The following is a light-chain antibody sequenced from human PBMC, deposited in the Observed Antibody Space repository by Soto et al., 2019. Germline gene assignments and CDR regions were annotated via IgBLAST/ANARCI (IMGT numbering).Light chain of an antibody. Sequence: QSALTQPASVSGSPGQSITISCTGTSSDIGGYKYVSWYQQHPGKAPKLMIYEVTYRPSGVSDRFSGSKSGNTASLTVSGLQAEDDADYYCSSYTSSGTLYVFGTGTKLTVL. CDR3: SSYTSSGTLYV. V-gene: IGLV2-14*01. CDR1: SSDIGGYKY. CDR2: EVT. J-gene: IGLJ1*01.